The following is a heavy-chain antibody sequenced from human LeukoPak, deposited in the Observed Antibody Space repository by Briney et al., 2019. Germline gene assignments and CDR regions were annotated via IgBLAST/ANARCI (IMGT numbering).Heavy chain of an antibody. Sequence: PGGSLRLACAASGFTFSSYSMNWVRQAPGKGLEWVSYISSGSSTIYYADSVKGRFTISRDNAKNSLYLQMNSLRDEDTAVYYCARVLGDGYNFIYYFDYWGQGTLVTVSS. CDR1: GFTFSSYS. V-gene: IGHV3-48*02. J-gene: IGHJ4*02. CDR3: ARVLGDGYNFIYYFDY. CDR2: ISSGSSTI. D-gene: IGHD5-24*01.